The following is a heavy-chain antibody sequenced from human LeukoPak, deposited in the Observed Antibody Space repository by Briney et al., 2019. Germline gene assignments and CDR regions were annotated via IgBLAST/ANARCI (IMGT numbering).Heavy chain of an antibody. D-gene: IGHD4-17*01. CDR3: ASVRTTVTTADWFDP. CDR2: IYYSGST. J-gene: IGHJ5*02. CDR1: GGSISSSSYY. Sequence: SETLSLTCTVSGGSISSSSYYWGWIRQPPGKGLEWIGSIYYSGSTNYNPSLKSRVTISVDTSKNQFSLKLSSVTAADTAVYYCASVRTTVTTADWFDPWGQGTLVTVSS. V-gene: IGHV4-39*07.